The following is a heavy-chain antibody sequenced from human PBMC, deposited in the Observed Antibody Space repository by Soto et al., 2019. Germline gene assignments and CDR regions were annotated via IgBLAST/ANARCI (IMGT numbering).Heavy chain of an antibody. J-gene: IGHJ4*02. V-gene: IGHV3-33*01. CDR1: GFTFSSYG. CDR3: AREYGSYDSLGFDY. CDR2: IWYDGSNK. Sequence: QVQLVESGGGVVQPGRSLRLSCAASGFTFSSYGMHWVRQAPGKGLEWVAVIWYDGSNKYYADSVKGRFTISRDNSKNTLYPQMNSLRAEDTAVYYCAREYGSYDSLGFDYWGQGTLVTVSS. D-gene: IGHD1-26*01.